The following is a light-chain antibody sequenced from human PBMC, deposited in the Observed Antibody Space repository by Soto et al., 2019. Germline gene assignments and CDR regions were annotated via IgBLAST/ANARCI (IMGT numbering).Light chain of an antibody. V-gene: IGKV3-20*01. CDR1: QSVTSIY. CDR2: GAS. CDR3: QQYGSAPWT. Sequence: EIVLTQSPGTLSLSPGERATLSCRASQSVTSIYLAWYQQEPGQAPRLLIYGASNRATGIPDRFSGSGSGTDFTLTISRLEPEDFAVYYCQQYGSAPWTFGQGTKVEIK. J-gene: IGKJ1*01.